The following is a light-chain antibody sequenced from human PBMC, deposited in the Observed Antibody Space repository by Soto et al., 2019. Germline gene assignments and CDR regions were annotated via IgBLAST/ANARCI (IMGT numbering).Light chain of an antibody. J-gene: IGKJ1*01. V-gene: IGKV3-15*01. CDR2: GAS. Sequence: IVMTLAAATLSVSPEERATLSCRASQSVSSNLAWYQQKPGQAPRLLIYGASTRATGIPARFSGSGSGTEFTLTISSLQSQDSAVYYCQQSNNSPFTFGQGTKV. CDR3: QQSNNSPFT. CDR1: QSVSSN.